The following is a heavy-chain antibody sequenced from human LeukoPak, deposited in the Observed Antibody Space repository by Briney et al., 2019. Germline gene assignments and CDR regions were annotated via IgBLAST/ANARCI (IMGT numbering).Heavy chain of an antibody. J-gene: IGHJ4*02. CDR2: INPSGGST. V-gene: IGHV1-46*01. D-gene: IGHD3-22*01. CDR3: ARMGLDSSGYLPYFDY. CDR1: GYTFTSYD. Sequence: ASVKVSCKASGYTFTSYDINWVRQATGQGLEWMGIINPSGGSTSYAQKFQGRVTMTRDTSTSTVYMELSSLRSEDTAVYYCARMGLDSSGYLPYFDYWGQGTLVTVSS.